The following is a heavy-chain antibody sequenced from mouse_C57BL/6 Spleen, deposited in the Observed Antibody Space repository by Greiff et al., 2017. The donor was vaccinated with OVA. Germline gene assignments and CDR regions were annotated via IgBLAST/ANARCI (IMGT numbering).Heavy chain of an antibody. J-gene: IGHJ2*01. D-gene: IGHD1-1*01. V-gene: IGHV1-26*01. Sequence: VHVKQSGPELVKPGASVKISCKASGYTFTDYYMNWVKQSHGKSLEWIGDINPNNGGTSYNQKFKGKATLTVDKSSSTAYMELRSLTSEDSAVYYCARGGSSYFDYWGQGTTLTVSS. CDR3: ARGGSSYFDY. CDR2: INPNNGGT. CDR1: GYTFTDYY.